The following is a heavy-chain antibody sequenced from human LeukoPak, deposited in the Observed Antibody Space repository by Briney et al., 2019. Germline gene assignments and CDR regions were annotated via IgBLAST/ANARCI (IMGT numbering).Heavy chain of an antibody. CDR3: ARDSSGYYYGPFFDY. D-gene: IGHD3-22*01. CDR2: IKQDGSEK. CDR1: GFPFSSYL. Sequence: GSLRTSCATPGFPFSSYLMSWGRPAPGKGLEWVAQIKQDGSEKYYVDSVKGRFTISRDNAKNSLYLQMNSLRAEDTAVYYCARDSSGYYYGPFFDYWGQGTLVTVSS. J-gene: IGHJ4*02. V-gene: IGHV3-7*01.